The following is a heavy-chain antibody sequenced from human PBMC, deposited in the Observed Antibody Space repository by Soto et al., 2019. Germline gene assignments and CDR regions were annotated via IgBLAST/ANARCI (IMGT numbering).Heavy chain of an antibody. J-gene: IGHJ4*02. CDR1: GFTFSSYG. CDR3: AKDIVKYTYGACDY. V-gene: IGHV3-30*18. D-gene: IGHD5-18*01. CDR2: ISYDGSNN. Sequence: SGWSLRLSCAASGFTFSSYGMYWVRQAPGKGLEWGASISYDGSNNYHADSVKGRFTISRDNSKNTLYLQLNSLRTEDTAVYYCAKDIVKYTYGACDYWGQGVLVTVSS.